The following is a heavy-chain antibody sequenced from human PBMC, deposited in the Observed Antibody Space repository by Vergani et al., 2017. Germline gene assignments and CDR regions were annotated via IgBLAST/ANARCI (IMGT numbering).Heavy chain of an antibody. D-gene: IGHD3-10*01. CDR1: GGTFSSYA. CDR3: ATRGVIKGVNWFDP. J-gene: IGHJ5*02. V-gene: IGHV1-2*02. CDR2: INPNSGGT. Sequence: QVQLVQSGAEVKKPGSSVKVSCKASGGTFSSYAISWVRQAPGQGLEWMGGINPNSGGTNYAQKFQGRVTMTRDTSISTAYMELSRLRSDDTAVYYCATRGVIKGVNWFDPWGQGTLVTVSS.